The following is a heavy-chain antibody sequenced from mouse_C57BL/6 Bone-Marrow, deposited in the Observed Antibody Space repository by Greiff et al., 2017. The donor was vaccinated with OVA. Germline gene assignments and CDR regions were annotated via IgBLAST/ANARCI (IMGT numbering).Heavy chain of an antibody. CDR1: GYTFTSYW. CDR2: IDPSDSYT. V-gene: IGHV1-59*01. J-gene: IGHJ2*01. CDR3: ARREDAPFDY. Sequence: QVQLQQPGAELVRPGTSVKLSCKASGYTFTSYWMHWVKQRPGQGLEWIGVIDPSDSYTNYNQKFKGKATLTVDTSSSTAYMQLSSLTSEDSAVYYCARREDAPFDYWGQGTTLTVSS.